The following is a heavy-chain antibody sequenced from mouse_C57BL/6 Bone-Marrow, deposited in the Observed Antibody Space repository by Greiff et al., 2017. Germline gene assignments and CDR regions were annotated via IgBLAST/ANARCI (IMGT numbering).Heavy chain of an antibody. CDR2: IDPANGDT. Sequence: EVQLQQSGAELVRPGASVKLSCTASGFNIKDDYMHWVKQRPEQGLEWIGWIDPANGDTEYASKFQGKATITADTSSNTAYLQLSSLTSEDTAVYYCTTYDYDGAWFADWGQGTLVTVSA. J-gene: IGHJ3*01. D-gene: IGHD2-4*01. CDR1: GFNIKDDY. V-gene: IGHV14-4*01. CDR3: TTYDYDGAWFAD.